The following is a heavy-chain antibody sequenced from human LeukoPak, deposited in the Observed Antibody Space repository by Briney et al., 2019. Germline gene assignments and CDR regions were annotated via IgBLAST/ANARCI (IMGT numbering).Heavy chain of an antibody. D-gene: IGHD2-15*01. J-gene: IGHJ4*02. CDR3: ARAPPGYCSGGRCYPFDY. Sequence: GGSLRLSCASSGLTVSSTYMTWVRQAPGKGLEWVSLIYSGGTTYHADSVKGRFTISRDNSKNTLYLQMNSLRVEDTAVYYCARAPPGYCSGGRCYPFDYWGQGTLVTVSS. V-gene: IGHV3-66*02. CDR1: GLTVSSTY. CDR2: IYSGGTT.